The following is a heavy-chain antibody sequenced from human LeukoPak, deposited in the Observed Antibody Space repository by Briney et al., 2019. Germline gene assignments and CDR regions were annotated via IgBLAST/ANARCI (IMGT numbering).Heavy chain of an antibody. CDR2: IKEDGSET. D-gene: IGHD1-20*01. J-gene: IGHJ4*02. Sequence: GGSLRLSCAASGFTFSSYWMSWARQTPEKGLEWVANIKEDGSETYYVDSVKGRFSISRDNAKNSLYLQMSSLGAEDTAVYYCARDPKDNWNDNDYWGQGTLVTVSS. CDR1: GFTFSSYW. CDR3: ARDPKDNWNDNDY. V-gene: IGHV3-7*01.